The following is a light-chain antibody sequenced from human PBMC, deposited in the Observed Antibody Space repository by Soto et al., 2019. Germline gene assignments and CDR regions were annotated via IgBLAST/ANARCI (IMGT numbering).Light chain of an antibody. CDR2: WAS. CDR1: QSVLDRSNNMNY. J-gene: IGKJ1*01. V-gene: IGKV4-1*01. Sequence: DIVLTQSPDSLAVSLRERAIINCKSSQSVLDRSNNMNYFTWYQQKPGQPPKPLIYWASTREFGVPDRFSGSGSGTDFTLTIRSLQAEDVALYYCQQYYAIPRTFGQGTKVEIK. CDR3: QQYYAIPRT.